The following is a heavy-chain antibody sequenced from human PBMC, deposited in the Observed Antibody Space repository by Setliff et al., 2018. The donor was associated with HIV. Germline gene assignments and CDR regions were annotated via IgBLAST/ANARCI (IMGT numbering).Heavy chain of an antibody. D-gene: IGHD2-15*01. J-gene: IGHJ5*02. CDR1: GYTFTGYF. V-gene: IGHV1-2*02. CDR3: AREGVVLAAIPERWFDP. CDR2: INPYSGVT. Sequence: KVSCKASGYTFTGYFLHWVRQAPGQGLEWMGWINPYSGVTKYAQKFQGRVTMTGDTSISTAYMELSRLRFDDTAVYYCAREGVVLAAIPERWFDPWGQGTLVTVSS.